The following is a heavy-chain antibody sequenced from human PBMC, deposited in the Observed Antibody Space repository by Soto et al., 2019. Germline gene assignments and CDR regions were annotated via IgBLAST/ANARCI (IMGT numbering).Heavy chain of an antibody. Sequence: EVQLLESGGGLVQPGGSLRLSCAASGFSFSTYAMSWVRQAPGKGLEWVSTVGRGDSTFYADSVRGRFTISRDNSNNALFLQMNSLRADDTALYYCAKGILGEVPGTRAFDIWGQGTMVIVSS. V-gene: IGHV3-23*01. D-gene: IGHD3-16*01. CDR1: GFSFSTYA. CDR3: AKGILGEVPGTRAFDI. CDR2: VGRGDST. J-gene: IGHJ3*02.